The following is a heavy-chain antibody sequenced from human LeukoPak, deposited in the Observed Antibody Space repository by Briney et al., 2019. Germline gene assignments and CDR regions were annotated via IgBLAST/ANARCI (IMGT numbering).Heavy chain of an antibody. CDR1: GFTDSSNY. CDR2: IYSGGST. J-gene: IGHJ3*02. CDR3: LTILEDTIDGFDI. Sequence: GGSLRLFCAASGFTDSSNYMSWVRQAPGKGLEWVSDIYSGGSTYYADSVKGRFTISRDNAQNTLYLQMISLRAEDTAVYYCLTILEDTIDGFDIWGQGTMVTVSS. V-gene: IGHV3-53*01. D-gene: IGHD1-26*01.